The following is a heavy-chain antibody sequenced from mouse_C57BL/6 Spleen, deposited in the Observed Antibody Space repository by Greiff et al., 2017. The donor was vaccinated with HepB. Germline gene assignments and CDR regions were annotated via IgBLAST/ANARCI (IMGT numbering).Heavy chain of an antibody. J-gene: IGHJ3*01. V-gene: IGHV1-64*01. D-gene: IGHD2-3*01. CDR2: IHPNSGST. Sequence: QVQLQQSGAELVKPGASVKLSCKASGYTFTSYWMHWVKQRPGQGLEWIGMIHPNSGSTNYNEKFKSKATLTVDKSSSTAYMQLSSLTSEDSAVYYCARSGRGDGYYWFAYWGQGTLVTVSA. CDR3: ARSGRGDGYYWFAY. CDR1: GYTFTSYW.